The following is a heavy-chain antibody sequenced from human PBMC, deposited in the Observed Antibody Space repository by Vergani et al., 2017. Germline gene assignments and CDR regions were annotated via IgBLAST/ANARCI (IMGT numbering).Heavy chain of an antibody. V-gene: IGHV3-30*03. CDR2: ISYDGTQK. CDR1: GFTSSYYG. CDR3: ATKSCGTPGCQIGYFRE. D-gene: IGHD1-1*01. Sequence: QVQLVESGGGVVQPGRSLRLSCVVSGFTSSYYGMHWVRQAPGKGLEWVAVISYDGTQKYYADSVKGRFTISRDNSKSTLYLQMNSLRTEDTAVYYCATKSCGTPGCQIGYFREWGQGTLVTVS. J-gene: IGHJ1*01.